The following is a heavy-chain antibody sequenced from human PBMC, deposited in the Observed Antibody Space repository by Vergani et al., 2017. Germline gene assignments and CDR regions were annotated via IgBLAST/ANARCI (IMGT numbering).Heavy chain of an antibody. CDR3: ARWASPRRMRGGDGYQT. V-gene: IGHV4-39*07. J-gene: IGHJ4*02. CDR1: GGSISSSSYY. CDR2: IYYSGST. D-gene: IGHD2-21*02. Sequence: QLQLQESGPGLVKPSETLSLTCTVSGGSISSSSYYWGWIRQPPGKGLEWIGSIYYSGSTYYNPSLKSRVTISVDTSKNQFSLKLSSVTAADTAVYYCARWASPRRMRGGDGYQTWGQGTLVTVSS.